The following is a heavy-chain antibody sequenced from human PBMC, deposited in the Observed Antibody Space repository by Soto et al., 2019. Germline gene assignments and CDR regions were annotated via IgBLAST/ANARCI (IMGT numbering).Heavy chain of an antibody. CDR1: GGSISSYY. V-gene: IGHV4-34*01. CDR2: INHSGST. Sequence: SETLSLTCSVSGGSISSYYWSWIRQPPGKGLEWIGEINHSGSTNYNPSLKSRVTISVDTSKNQFSLKLSSVTAADTAVYYCAREVNNDILTGYSQLRNYGMDVWGQGTTVTVSS. D-gene: IGHD3-9*01. CDR3: AREVNNDILTGYSQLRNYGMDV. J-gene: IGHJ6*02.